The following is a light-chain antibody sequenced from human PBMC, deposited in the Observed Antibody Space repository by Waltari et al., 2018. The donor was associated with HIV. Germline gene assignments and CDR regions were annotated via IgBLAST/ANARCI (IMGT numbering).Light chain of an antibody. CDR3: QQYGSSPAT. Sequence: EIVLTQSPGTLSLSQGERATLSCRASQSVSSSYLAWYQQKPGQAPRHLIYGAPSRATGIPDRFSGSGSGTDFTLTISRLGPEDFAVYYCQQYGSSPATFGQGTRLEIK. J-gene: IGKJ5*01. CDR1: QSVSSSY. CDR2: GAP. V-gene: IGKV3-20*01.